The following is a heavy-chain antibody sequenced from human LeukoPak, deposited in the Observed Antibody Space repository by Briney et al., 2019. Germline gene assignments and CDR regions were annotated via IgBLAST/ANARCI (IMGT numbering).Heavy chain of an antibody. V-gene: IGHV4-30-4*01. J-gene: IGHJ6*02. Sequence: PSETLSLTCTLSGDSINSGGYCWNWFRQLPGKGLEWIGYIYSSGNTFYNPSLKSRVTISVDTSKNQFSLKLSSVTAADTAVYYCARDDEYYYYGMDVWGQGTTVTVSS. CDR3: ARDDEYYYYGMDV. CDR1: GDSINSGGYC. CDR2: IYSSGNT.